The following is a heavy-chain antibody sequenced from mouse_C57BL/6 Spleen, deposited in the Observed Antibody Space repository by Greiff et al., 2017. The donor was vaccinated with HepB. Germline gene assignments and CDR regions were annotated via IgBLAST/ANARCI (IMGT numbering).Heavy chain of an antibody. CDR2: LYPRAGST. CDR3: ARSYYYIDAY. D-gene: IGHD1-1*01. Sequence: QVQLQQSGPELVKPGASVKLSCKASGYTFTSYDINWVKQRPGQGLEWIGGLYPRAGSTKYNEKFKGKATLTVDTSSSTAYMELRSLTSEDSAVYFCARSYYYIDAYWGQGTLVTVSA. J-gene: IGHJ3*01. V-gene: IGHV1-85*01. CDR1: GYTFTSYD.